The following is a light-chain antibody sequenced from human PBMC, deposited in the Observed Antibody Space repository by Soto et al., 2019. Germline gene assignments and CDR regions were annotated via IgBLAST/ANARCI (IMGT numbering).Light chain of an antibody. V-gene: IGLV2-14*01. Sequence: QSALTQPASVSGSPGQSITISCTGTSSDVGTYNYVSWYQQHPGKAPKLIIYEVSNRPSGVSNRFSGSKSGNTASLTISGLQAEDEGDYHCSSYSSSSTLVVFGGGTKLTVL. J-gene: IGLJ2*01. CDR2: EVS. CDR3: SSYSSSSTLVV. CDR1: SSDVGTYNY.